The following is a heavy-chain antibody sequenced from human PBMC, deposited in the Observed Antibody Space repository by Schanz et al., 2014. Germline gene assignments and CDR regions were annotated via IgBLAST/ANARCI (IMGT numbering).Heavy chain of an antibody. J-gene: IGHJ3*02. D-gene: IGHD3-10*01. CDR2: IWFDGTNK. CDR1: GFTLSSYG. Sequence: VQLLESGGGVVQPGRSLRLSCSASGFTLSSYGMHWVRQAPGKGLEWLAVIWFDGTNKYNADSVKGRFTISRDTSKNTLYLLLNSLRAEDTAVYYCARDQYYFGSGNPFDIWGQGTMVNVSS. CDR3: ARDQYYFGSGNPFDI. V-gene: IGHV3-33*01.